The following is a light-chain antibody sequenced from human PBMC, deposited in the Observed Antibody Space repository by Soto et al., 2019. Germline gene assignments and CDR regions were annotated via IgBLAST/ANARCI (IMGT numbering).Light chain of an antibody. CDR1: QSVGKH. J-gene: IGKJ5*01. V-gene: IGKV1-9*01. Sequence: DIQMTQSPSSLSASVGDSVTITCRASQSVGKHLNWYQQKPGKAPKLMIYEASTLQSGVPSRFSGSGSGTEFTLTISGLLPEDFATYHCQQLNTLPFTFGQGTRLEIK. CDR3: QQLNTLPFT. CDR2: EAS.